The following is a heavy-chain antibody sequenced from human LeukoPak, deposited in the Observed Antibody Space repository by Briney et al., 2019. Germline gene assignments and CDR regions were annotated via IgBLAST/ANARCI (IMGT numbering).Heavy chain of an antibody. CDR3: ARRYCSGGSCYSYNWFDP. D-gene: IGHD2-15*01. V-gene: IGHV4-59*12. J-gene: IGHJ5*02. CDR2: IYYSGST. CDR1: GGSISSYY. Sequence: SETLSLTCTVSGGSISSYYWSWIRQPPGKGLEWIGYIYYSGSTNYNPSLKSRVTISVDTSKNQFSLKLSSVTAADTAVYYCARRYCSGGSCYSYNWFDPWGQGTLVTVSS.